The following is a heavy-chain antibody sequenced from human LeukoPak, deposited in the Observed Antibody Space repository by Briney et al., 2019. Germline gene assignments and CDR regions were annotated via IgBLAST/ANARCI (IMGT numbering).Heavy chain of an antibody. D-gene: IGHD2-15*01. J-gene: IGHJ4*02. CDR3: ARQAVVVAALLDC. Sequence: PSETLSLTCTVSGGSISSSSYYWGWIRQPPGEGLGWIGNIYYSGSPYYNPSLMSRVTISVDTSKNHFSLKLSSVTAADTAVYYCARQAVVVAALLDCWGQGTLVTVSS. CDR1: GGSISSSSYY. CDR2: IYYSGSP. V-gene: IGHV4-39*01.